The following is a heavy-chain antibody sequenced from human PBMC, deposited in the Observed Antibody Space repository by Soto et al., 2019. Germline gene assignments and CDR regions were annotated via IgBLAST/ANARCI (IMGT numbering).Heavy chain of an antibody. J-gene: IGHJ6*02. V-gene: IGHV1-46*01. Sequence: QVQLVQSGAEAKKPGASVRISCKASGYIFAKNYMYWVRQAPGQGPEWMGLINPSDGSSINAQKFPGRLTITSDTSTGTVYMDLSGLRPEDTAVYFCARGQTIAAALSMDVWGQGTTVIVSS. CDR3: ARGQTIAAALSMDV. CDR1: GYIFAKNY. CDR2: INPSDGSS. D-gene: IGHD6-13*01.